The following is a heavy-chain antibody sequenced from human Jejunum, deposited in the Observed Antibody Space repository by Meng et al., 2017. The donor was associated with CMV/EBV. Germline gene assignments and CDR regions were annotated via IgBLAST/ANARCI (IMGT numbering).Heavy chain of an antibody. J-gene: IGHJ4*02. D-gene: IGHD1-26*01. CDR3: ARAGAELTAHLDF. CDR2: ISAKDGYT. V-gene: IGHV1-18*01. Sequence: VSLVMCGGVVKKPGASVKVSCKASGYAFTIFGISWVRQAPGQGLEWMGWISAKDGYTKYAQQFHDRVTMTTDTSTSTAYMELRSLRSDDTAVYYCARAGAELTAHLDFWGQGTLVTVSS. CDR1: GYAFTIFG.